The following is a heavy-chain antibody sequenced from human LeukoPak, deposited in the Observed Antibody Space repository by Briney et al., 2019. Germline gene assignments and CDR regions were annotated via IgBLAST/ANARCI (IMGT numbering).Heavy chain of an antibody. V-gene: IGHV3-30*18. J-gene: IGHJ6*04. CDR3: AKEDRTSAPGYYYGMDV. CDR2: IPYDGSNK. Sequence: GRSLRLPCAASGFTFSSYGMHWVRQAPGKGLEWVAVIPYDGSNKYYADSVKGRFTISRDNSKNTLYLQMNSLRAEDTAVYYCAKEDRTSAPGYYYGMDVWGKGTTVTVSS. CDR1: GFTFSSYG. D-gene: IGHD2-15*01.